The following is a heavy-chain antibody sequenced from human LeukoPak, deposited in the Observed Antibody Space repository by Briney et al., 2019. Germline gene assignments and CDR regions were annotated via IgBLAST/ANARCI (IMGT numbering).Heavy chain of an antibody. CDR3: ARVVLDCSSTSCYKYIPDY. CDR2: ISAYNGNT. V-gene: IGHV1-18*01. J-gene: IGHJ4*02. Sequence: ASVKVSCKASRYTFTSYGISWVRPAPGQGLEWMGWISAYNGNTNYAQKLKGRVTMTTDTSTSTAYMELRSLRSDDTAVYYCARVVLDCSSTSCYKYIPDYWGQGTLVTVSS. D-gene: IGHD2-2*02. CDR1: RYTFTSYG.